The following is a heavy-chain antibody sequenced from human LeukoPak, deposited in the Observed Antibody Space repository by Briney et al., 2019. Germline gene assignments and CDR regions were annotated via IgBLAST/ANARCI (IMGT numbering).Heavy chain of an antibody. J-gene: IGHJ3*02. D-gene: IGHD2-2*01. CDR1: GVTFSVYS. CDR3: AKDLILYCSSASCYGEHAFDI. V-gene: IGHV3-48*01. Sequence: GGSLRLSCAASGVTFSVYSMNWVRQAPGKGLEWVSYINSGSTTIYYTDSVKGRFTISRDNSKNTLSLQMNSLRAEDTAVYFCAKDLILYCSSASCYGEHAFDIWGQGTMVTVSS. CDR2: INSGSTTI.